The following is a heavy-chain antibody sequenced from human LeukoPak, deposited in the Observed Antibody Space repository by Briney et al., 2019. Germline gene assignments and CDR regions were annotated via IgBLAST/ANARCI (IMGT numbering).Heavy chain of an antibody. CDR3: ARGPILVGATLFVS. CDR1: GGSISTSNYY. Sequence: SETLSLTCTVSGGSISTSNYYWGWIRQPPGKGLEWIGYIYYSGSTNYNPSLKSRVTISVDTSKNQFSLKLSSVTAADTAVYYCARGPILVGATLFVSWGQGTLVTVSS. CDR2: IYYSGST. V-gene: IGHV4-61*05. D-gene: IGHD1-26*01. J-gene: IGHJ4*02.